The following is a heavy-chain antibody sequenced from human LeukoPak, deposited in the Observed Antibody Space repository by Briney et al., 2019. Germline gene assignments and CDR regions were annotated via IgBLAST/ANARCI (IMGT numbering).Heavy chain of an antibody. CDR1: GYSFTSYW. CDR2: IYPGDSDT. CDR3: ATPKLTSTGRGWYFDL. Sequence: SGESLRISCKGSGYSFTSYWIGWARQMPGKGLEWMGIIYPGDSDTRYSPSFQGQVTISADKSISTAYLQWSSLKASDTAMYYCATPKLTSTGRGWYFDLWGRGTLVTVSS. V-gene: IGHV5-51*01. D-gene: IGHD3-10*01. J-gene: IGHJ2*01.